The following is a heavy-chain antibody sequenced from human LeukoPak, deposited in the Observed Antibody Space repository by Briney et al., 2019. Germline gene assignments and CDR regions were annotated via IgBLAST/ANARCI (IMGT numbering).Heavy chain of an antibody. D-gene: IGHD3-16*01. J-gene: IGHJ3*02. CDR2: ISSSSSYI. CDR3: ARDPLYTDAFDI. V-gene: IGHV3-21*01. CDR1: GFTFRSYS. Sequence: GGSLRLSCAAPGFTFRSYSMNWVRQAPGKGLEWVSSISSSSSYIYYADSVKGRFTISRDNAKNSLYLQMNSLRAEDTAVYYCARDPLYTDAFDIWGQGTMVTVSS.